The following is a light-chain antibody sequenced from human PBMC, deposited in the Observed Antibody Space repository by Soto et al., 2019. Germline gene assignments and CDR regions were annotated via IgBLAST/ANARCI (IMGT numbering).Light chain of an antibody. V-gene: IGKV3-11*01. Sequence: EIVLTQSPATLSLSPGGRATLSCRASQSVSSYLAWYQQKPGQAPRLLIYDASNRATGIPARFSGSGSGTDFTLTISSLEPEDFAVYYCQQYGSLSWTFGQGTKVDIK. CDR3: QQYGSLSWT. CDR2: DAS. CDR1: QSVSSY. J-gene: IGKJ1*01.